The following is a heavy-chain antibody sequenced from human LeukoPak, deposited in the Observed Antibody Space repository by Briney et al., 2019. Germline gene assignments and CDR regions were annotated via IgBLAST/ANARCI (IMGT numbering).Heavy chain of an antibody. CDR1: GGSISSYY. CDR2: ICTSGST. CDR3: ARHDSSGYRDY. Sequence: KPSETLSLTCTVSGGSISSYYWSWIRQPPGKGLEWIGYICTSGSTNYNPSLKSRATISVDTSKNQFSLKLSSVTAADTAVYYCARHDSSGYRDYWGQGTLVTVSS. V-gene: IGHV4-4*09. J-gene: IGHJ4*02. D-gene: IGHD3-22*01.